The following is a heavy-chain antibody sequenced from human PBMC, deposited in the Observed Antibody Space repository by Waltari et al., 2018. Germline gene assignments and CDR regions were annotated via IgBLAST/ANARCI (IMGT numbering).Heavy chain of an antibody. D-gene: IGHD3-3*01. CDR3: TTQNTFWSWSY. J-gene: IGHJ4*02. CDR2: IRSKAYGGTP. V-gene: IGHV3-49*04. Sequence: EVQLVDAGGGLTQPGRSLRLGGTTSGLVLGSVSISWVRQAPGKGLEWVGFIRSKAYGGTPKYAASVRDRFTMSRDDSKSIAYLEMNSLKTEDTAMYFCTTQNTFWSWSYWGRGTLVTVSS. CDR1: GLVLGSVS.